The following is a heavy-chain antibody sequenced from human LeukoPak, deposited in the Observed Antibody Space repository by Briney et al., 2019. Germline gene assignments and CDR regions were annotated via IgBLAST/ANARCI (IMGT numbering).Heavy chain of an antibody. Sequence: GESLKISCKGSGYIFTSYWITWVRQMPGKGLEWMGIIYPGDSDSRYSPSSQGQVTISADESISTAYLQWSSLKASDTAMYYCARRSYGGKDFDYWGQGTLVTVSS. CDR3: ARRSYGGKDFDY. V-gene: IGHV5-51*01. D-gene: IGHD4-23*01. J-gene: IGHJ4*02. CDR1: GYIFTSYW. CDR2: IYPGDSDS.